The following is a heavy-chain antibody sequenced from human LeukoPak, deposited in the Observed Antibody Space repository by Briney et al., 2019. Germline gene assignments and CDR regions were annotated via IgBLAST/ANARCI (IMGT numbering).Heavy chain of an antibody. CDR3: AAGQTTVTTSYYYYYGMTS. Sequence: VASVKVSCKASGFTFTSSAMQWVRQARGQRLEWIGWIVVGSGNTNYAQKFQERVTITRDMSTSTAYMELSSLRSEDTAVYYCAAGQTTVTTSYYYYYGMTSGAKGPRSPSP. D-gene: IGHD4-17*01. CDR2: IVVGSGNT. J-gene: IGHJ6*02. CDR1: GFTFTSSA. V-gene: IGHV1-58*02.